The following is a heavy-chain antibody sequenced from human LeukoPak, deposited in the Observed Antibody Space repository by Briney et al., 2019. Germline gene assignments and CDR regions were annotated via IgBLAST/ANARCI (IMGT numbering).Heavy chain of an antibody. CDR1: GFTFSSYS. Sequence: GASLRLSCAASGFTFSSYSMNWVRQAPGKGLECVSSINNSSNYIYYADSVKGRFTISRDNAKNSLYLQMNSLRDEDTAVYYCASGASRWSLDVFDIWGQGTMVTVSS. CDR3: ASGASRWSLDVFDI. CDR2: INNSSNYI. J-gene: IGHJ3*02. V-gene: IGHV3-21*01. D-gene: IGHD6-13*01.